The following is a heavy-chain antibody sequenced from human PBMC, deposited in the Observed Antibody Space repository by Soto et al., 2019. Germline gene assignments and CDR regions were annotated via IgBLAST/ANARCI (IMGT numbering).Heavy chain of an antibody. CDR2: IYYSGST. CDR1: GGSISSYY. CDR3: ASLYYCGSGSYYVRWFDP. Sequence: SETLSLTCTVSGGSISSYYWSWIRQPPGKGLEWIGYIYYSGSTNYNPSLKSRVTISVDTSKNQFSLKLSSVTAADTAVYYCASLYYCGSGSYYVRWFDPWGQGTLVTVSS. D-gene: IGHD3-10*01. V-gene: IGHV4-59*08. J-gene: IGHJ5*02.